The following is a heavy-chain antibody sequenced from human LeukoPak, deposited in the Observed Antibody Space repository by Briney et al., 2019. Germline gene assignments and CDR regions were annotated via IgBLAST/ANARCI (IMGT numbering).Heavy chain of an antibody. CDR1: GASISGGGYA. CDR2: IYQSGRT. D-gene: IGHD3-22*01. CDR3: ARASGFPPNYFDY. Sequence: SETLSLTCAFSGASISGGGYAWSWIWQPPGKGLEWIGNIYQSGRTSYNPSLKSRVTISLDRSKSQFSLKLTSVTAADTAVFFCARASGFPPNYFDYWGQGTLVTVSS. V-gene: IGHV4-30-2*01. J-gene: IGHJ4*02.